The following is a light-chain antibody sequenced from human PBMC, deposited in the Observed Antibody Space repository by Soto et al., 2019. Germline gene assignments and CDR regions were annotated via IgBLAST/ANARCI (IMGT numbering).Light chain of an antibody. CDR3: QHYNSYSEA. V-gene: IGKV1-5*03. J-gene: IGKJ1*01. CDR2: KAS. CDR1: QSISSW. Sequence: IQITQPSSTPSSPLGNRVTIHCRASQSISSWLAWYQQKPGKAPKLLIYKASTLKSGVPSRFSGSGSGTEFTLTISSLQPDDFATYYCQHYNSYSEAFGQGTRWIS.